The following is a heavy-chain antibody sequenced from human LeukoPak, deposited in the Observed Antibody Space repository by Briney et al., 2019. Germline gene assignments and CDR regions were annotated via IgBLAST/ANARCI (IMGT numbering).Heavy chain of an antibody. CDR2: IDPPSGAP. J-gene: IGHJ4*02. Sequence: ASVKVSCKASGYTFTGQFIHWLRQAPGQGLEWMGRIDPPSGAPHYAPKFQDRVTMTRDTSIATAYLEVHRLKSDDTAVYYCARSGFSTGFYLDFWGQGTLISVSS. V-gene: IGHV1-2*06. D-gene: IGHD6-19*01. CDR3: ARSGFSTGFYLDF. CDR1: GYTFTGQF.